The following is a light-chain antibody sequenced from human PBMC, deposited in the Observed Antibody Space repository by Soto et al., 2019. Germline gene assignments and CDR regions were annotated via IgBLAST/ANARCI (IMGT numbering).Light chain of an antibody. J-gene: IGKJ3*01. CDR2: AAS. CDR1: QSISSY. Sequence: DIQMTQSPSSLSASVGDRVTITCRASQSISSYLNWYQQKPGKAPKLLIYAASSLQSGVPSRFSGSGSGTDVTLTISSLQTEDFAAYFCQHSYSTPFTFGPGTKVHIK. CDR3: QHSYSTPFT. V-gene: IGKV1-39*01.